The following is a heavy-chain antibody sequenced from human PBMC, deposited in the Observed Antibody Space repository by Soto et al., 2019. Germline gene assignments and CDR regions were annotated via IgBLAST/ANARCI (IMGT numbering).Heavy chain of an antibody. CDR2: VYPSDSDT. D-gene: IGHD5-12*01. J-gene: IGHJ4*02. Sequence: GESLKISCKGSGYIFSDYWIGWVRQMPEKGLEWMGIVYPSDSDTRYSPSFQGQVTISADKSITTAYLQWDSLKASDTAIYYCARAPGGRNGYNRFDYWGQGTLVTVS. V-gene: IGHV5-51*01. CDR1: GYIFSDYW. CDR3: ARAPGGRNGYNRFDY.